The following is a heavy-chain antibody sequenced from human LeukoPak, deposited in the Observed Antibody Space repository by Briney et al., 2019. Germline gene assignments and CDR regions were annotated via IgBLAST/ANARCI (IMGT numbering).Heavy chain of an antibody. CDR3: ARTVPGYPDDYFDY. CDR1: GFTFSRHW. J-gene: IGHJ4*02. Sequence: GGSLRLPCAASGFTFSRHWMSWVRQAPGKGLERVAHMNQDGSAIYSVDSVKDRFTISRDNDKNSLYLQMNGLTVADTAVYYCARTVPGYPDDYFDYWGQGTLVTVSS. D-gene: IGHD6-19*01. V-gene: IGHV3-7*01. CDR2: MNQDGSAI.